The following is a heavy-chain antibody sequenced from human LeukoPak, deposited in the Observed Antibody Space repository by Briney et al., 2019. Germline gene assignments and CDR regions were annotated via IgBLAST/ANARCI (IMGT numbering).Heavy chain of an antibody. CDR2: ISSSSSYI. D-gene: IGHD1-14*01. CDR3: ARANPADFNL. Sequence: SGGSLRLSCAASGFTFSSYSMNWVRQAPGKGLEWVSSISSSSSYIYYADSVKGRFTISRDNAKNSLYLQMNSLRAEDTAVYYCARANPADFNLWGRGTLVTVSS. V-gene: IGHV3-21*01. J-gene: IGHJ2*01. CDR1: GFTFSSYS.